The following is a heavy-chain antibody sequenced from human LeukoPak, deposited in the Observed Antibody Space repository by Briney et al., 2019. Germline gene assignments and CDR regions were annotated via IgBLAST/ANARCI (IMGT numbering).Heavy chain of an antibody. CDR1: GGSISSGGYS. V-gene: IGHV4-30-2*01. D-gene: IGHD1-7*01. CDR2: IYYSGST. Sequence: TLSLTCAVSGGSISSGGYSWSWIRQPPGKGLEWIGYIYYSGSTYYNPSLKSRVIISVDRSKNQFSLKLSSVTAADTAVYYCARAGYLELDDNWFDPWGQGTLVTVSS. CDR3: ARAGYLELDDNWFDP. J-gene: IGHJ5*02.